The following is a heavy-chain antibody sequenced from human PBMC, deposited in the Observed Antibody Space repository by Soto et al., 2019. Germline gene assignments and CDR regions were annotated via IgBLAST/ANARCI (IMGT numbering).Heavy chain of an antibody. CDR2: IYSGGNT. Sequence: EVQLVESGGALVQPGGSLRLSCAASGFTVSISYMTWVRQVPGKGLEWVSIIYSGGNTWYADSVKGRFTISRDDSENTLYLPMSSLRAEDTAVYFCAKRKYCPSTTCCDYWGQGTQVTVSS. CDR3: AKRKYCPSTTCCDY. CDR1: GFTVSISY. V-gene: IGHV3-66*01. D-gene: IGHD2-2*01. J-gene: IGHJ4*02.